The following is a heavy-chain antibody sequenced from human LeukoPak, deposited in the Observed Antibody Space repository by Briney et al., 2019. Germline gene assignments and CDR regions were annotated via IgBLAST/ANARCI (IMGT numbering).Heavy chain of an antibody. CDR3: ARGGRYSYGRNWFDP. J-gene: IGHJ5*02. Sequence: PSETLSLTCTVSGGSISSYYWNWIRQPPGKGLEWIGEISHSGSTNYNPSLKSRVTISVDTSKNQFSLKLSSVTAADTAVYYCARGGRYSYGRNWFDPWGQGTLVTVSS. CDR2: ISHSGST. D-gene: IGHD5-18*01. V-gene: IGHV4-34*01. CDR1: GGSISSYY.